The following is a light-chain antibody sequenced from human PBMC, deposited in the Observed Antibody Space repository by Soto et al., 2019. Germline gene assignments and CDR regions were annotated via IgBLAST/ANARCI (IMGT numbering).Light chain of an antibody. CDR1: SSVVGGYNY. CDR2: EVN. CDR3: SSYAGSSNV. Sequence: QSALTQPPSASWGPGQTVSISCAGTSSVVGGYNYVSWYQRRPDKAPKLMIYEVNKRPSGVPDRFSGSKSGNTASLTVSGLQAEDEGDYYCSSYAGSSNVFGTGTKVP. V-gene: IGLV2-8*01. J-gene: IGLJ1*01.